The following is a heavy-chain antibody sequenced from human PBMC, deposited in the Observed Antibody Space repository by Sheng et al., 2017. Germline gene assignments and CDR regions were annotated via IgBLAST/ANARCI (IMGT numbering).Heavy chain of an antibody. CDR3: ARGASYDILTGYYAFDY. CDR1: GGTFSSYA. J-gene: IGHJ4*02. CDR2: IIPILGIA. D-gene: IGHD3-9*01. V-gene: IGHV1-69*04. Sequence: QVQLVQSGAEVKKPGSSVKVSCKASGGTFSSYAISWVRQAPGQGLEWMGGIIPILGIANYAQKFQGRVTITADKSTSTAYMELSSLRSEDTAVYYCARGASYDILTGYYAFDYWGQGTLVTVSS.